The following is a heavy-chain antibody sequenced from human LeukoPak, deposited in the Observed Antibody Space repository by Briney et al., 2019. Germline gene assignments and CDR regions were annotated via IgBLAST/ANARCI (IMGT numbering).Heavy chain of an antibody. J-gene: IGHJ4*02. CDR1: GFTFSSYS. D-gene: IGHD6-6*01. CDR2: ISYDGSNK. Sequence: GGSLRLSCAASGFTFSSYSMNWVRQAPGKGLEWVAVISYDGSNKYYADSVKGRFTISRDNSKNTLYLQMNSLRAEDTAVYYCASHANFEYSSSSGFDYWGQGTLVTVSS. CDR3: ASHANFEYSSSSGFDY. V-gene: IGHV3-30*03.